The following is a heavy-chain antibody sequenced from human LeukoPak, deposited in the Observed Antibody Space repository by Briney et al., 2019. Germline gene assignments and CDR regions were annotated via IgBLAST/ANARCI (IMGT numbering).Heavy chain of an antibody. J-gene: IGHJ6*02. CDR1: GFTFSNYD. V-gene: IGHV3-48*02. CDR3: ARDNYYSIDV. Sequence: PGGSLTLSCAASGFTFSNYDMNWIRQAPGRGLDWISYISSSTSSRYYSDSVKGRFTISRDNAKNSLYLQMNSLRDEDTAVYYCARDNYYSIDVWGQGTTVTVSS. CDR2: ISSSTSSR.